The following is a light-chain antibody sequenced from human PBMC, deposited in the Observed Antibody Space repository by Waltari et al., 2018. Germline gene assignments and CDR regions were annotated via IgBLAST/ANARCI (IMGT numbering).Light chain of an antibody. CDR3: QHYLRLPVT. CDR1: ESVSRA. J-gene: IGKJ1*01. Sequence: EIVFTPSPGTLSLSVVERATVSCRASESVSRALAWYQQKPGQAPRLLSYGASTRATGIPDRFSGSGSGTDFSLTISRLEPDDFAVYYCQHYLRLPVTFGQGTTVEI. CDR2: GAS. V-gene: IGKV3-20*01.